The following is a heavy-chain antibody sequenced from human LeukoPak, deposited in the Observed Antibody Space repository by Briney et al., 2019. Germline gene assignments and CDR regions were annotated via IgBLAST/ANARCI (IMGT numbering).Heavy chain of an antibody. Sequence: GRSLRLSCAASGFTFSSYGMHWVRQAPGKGLEWVAVISYDGSNKYYADSVKGRFTISRDNSKNTLYLQMNSLRAEDTAVYYCAKEDYGDYVLYYYYHGMDVWGQGTTVTVSS. D-gene: IGHD4-17*01. CDR1: GFTFSSYG. J-gene: IGHJ6*02. CDR3: AKEDYGDYVLYYYYHGMDV. CDR2: ISYDGSNK. V-gene: IGHV3-30*18.